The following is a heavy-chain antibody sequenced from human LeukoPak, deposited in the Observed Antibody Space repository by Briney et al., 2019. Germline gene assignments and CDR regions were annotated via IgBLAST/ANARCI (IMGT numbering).Heavy chain of an antibody. D-gene: IGHD3-10*01. V-gene: IGHV3-7*01. Sequence: GGSLRLSCAASGFTFSSYWMSWVRQAPGKGLEWVANIKQDGSEKYYVDSVKGRFTISRDNAKNSLYLQMNSLRAEDTAVYYWASNRLLWFGDSKAYYFDYWGQGTLVTVSS. CDR1: GFTFSSYW. CDR3: ASNRLLWFGDSKAYYFDY. J-gene: IGHJ4*02. CDR2: IKQDGSEK.